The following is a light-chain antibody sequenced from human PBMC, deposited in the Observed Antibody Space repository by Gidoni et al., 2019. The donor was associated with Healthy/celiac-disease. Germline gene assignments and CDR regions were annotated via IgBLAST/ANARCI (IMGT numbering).Light chain of an antibody. CDR1: KSISSY. CDR2: AAS. Sequence: DIQMPQSPSSLSASVGDGVTITCRASKSISSYLNWYQQKPGKAPKLLIYAASSLQSGVPSRFSGSGSGTDFTLTISSLQPEDFATYYCQQSYSTPRTFGQGTKLEIK. J-gene: IGKJ2*01. CDR3: QQSYSTPRT. V-gene: IGKV1-39*01.